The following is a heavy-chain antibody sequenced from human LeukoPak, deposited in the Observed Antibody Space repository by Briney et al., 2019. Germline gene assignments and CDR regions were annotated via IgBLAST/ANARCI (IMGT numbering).Heavy chain of an antibody. CDR1: GGSFSGYY. D-gene: IGHD4-17*01. V-gene: IGHV4-34*01. CDR3: ARGTMTTVTYYFDC. CDR2: INHSGST. J-gene: IGHJ4*02. Sequence: SETLSLTCAVYGGSFSGYYWSWIRQPPGKGLEWIGEINHSGSTNYNPSLKSRVTISVDTSKNQFSLKLSSVTAADTAVYYCARGTMTTVTYYFDCWGQGTLVTVSS.